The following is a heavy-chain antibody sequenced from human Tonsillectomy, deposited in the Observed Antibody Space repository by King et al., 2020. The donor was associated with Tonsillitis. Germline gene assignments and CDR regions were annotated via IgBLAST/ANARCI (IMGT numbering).Heavy chain of an antibody. J-gene: IGHJ4*02. Sequence: PLQESGPGLVKPSETLSLTYTVSGGPISSTSYYWTWIRQPPGKGLEWIGSIHASGATYYTPSLNSRVSISVDTSKNLFSLKVTSATAADTAVYYCGRVDRYAGEGLVDYWGQGTLVTVSS. CDR3: GRVDRYAGEGLVDY. CDR2: IHASGAT. D-gene: IGHD2-8*01. CDR1: GGPISSTSYY. V-gene: IGHV4-39*02.